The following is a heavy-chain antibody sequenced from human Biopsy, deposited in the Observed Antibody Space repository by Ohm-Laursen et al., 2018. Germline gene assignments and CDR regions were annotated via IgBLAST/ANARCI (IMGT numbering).Heavy chain of an antibody. D-gene: IGHD3-22*01. V-gene: IGHV4-38-2*02. Sequence: GTLSLTCTVSGDSLRLPYYWGWIRQPPGKGLEYIGSIYHTGRTNYNPSLKSRVTISVDTSKNQFSLKVRSVTAADTAVYYCVRGVDYYDPYHYYALDVWGQGTTVTVSS. CDR1: GDSLRLPYY. J-gene: IGHJ6*02. CDR3: VRGVDYYDPYHYYALDV. CDR2: IYHTGRT.